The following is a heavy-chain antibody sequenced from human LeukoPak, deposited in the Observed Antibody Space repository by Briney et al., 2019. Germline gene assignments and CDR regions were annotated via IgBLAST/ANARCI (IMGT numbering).Heavy chain of an antibody. CDR2: IYYSGST. V-gene: IGHV4-59*01. CDR3: AREPLSGSYFDY. CDR1: GGSISSYY. J-gene: IGHJ4*02. D-gene: IGHD1-26*01. Sequence: PSETLSLTCTVSGGSISSYYWSWIRQPPGKGLEWIGYIYYSGSTNYNPSLKSRVTISVDTSKNQFSLKLSSVTAADTAVYYCAREPLSGSYFDYWGQGTLVTVSS.